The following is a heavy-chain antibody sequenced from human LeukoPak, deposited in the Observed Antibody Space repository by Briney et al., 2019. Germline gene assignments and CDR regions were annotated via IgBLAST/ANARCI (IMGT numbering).Heavy chain of an antibody. D-gene: IGHD6-13*01. CDR3: ARVTAAGRDY. CDR2: IYYSGST. J-gene: IGHJ4*02. V-gene: IGHV4-59*12. Sequence: PSETLSLTCTVSGGSISSYYWSWIRQPPGKGLEWIGSIYYSGSTYYNPSLKSRVTISVDTSKNQFSLKLSSVTAADTAVYYCARVTAAGRDYWGQGTLVTVSS. CDR1: GGSISSYY.